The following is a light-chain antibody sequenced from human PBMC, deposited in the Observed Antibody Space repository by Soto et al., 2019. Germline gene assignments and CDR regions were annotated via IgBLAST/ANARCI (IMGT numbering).Light chain of an antibody. CDR2: VAS. Sequence: DIQMTQSPSALSASVGDRATITFRASQSISSWLAWYQQKSGKAPKLLIYVASSLQSGVPSRFSGSGSGTDFTLTISSLQPEDFATYYCQQGYSNPQTFGQGTKVDIK. CDR1: QSISSW. CDR3: QQGYSNPQT. J-gene: IGKJ1*01. V-gene: IGKV1-39*01.